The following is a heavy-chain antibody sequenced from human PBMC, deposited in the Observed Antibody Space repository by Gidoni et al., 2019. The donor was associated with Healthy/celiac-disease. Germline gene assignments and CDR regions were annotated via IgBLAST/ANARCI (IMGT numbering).Heavy chain of an antibody. D-gene: IGHD6-13*01. CDR3: ARLVPAAAPYYYYMDV. J-gene: IGHJ6*03. CDR2: IYHGWST. Sequence: QVQLQESGPGLVKPSGTLSLTCAVSGGSISSSNWLSWVRQPPGKGLEWIGEIYHGWSTNYNPSLKSRVTISVDKSKNQFSLKLSSVTAADTAVYYCARLVPAAAPYYYYMDVWGKGTTVTVSS. V-gene: IGHV4-4*02. CDR1: GGSISSSNW.